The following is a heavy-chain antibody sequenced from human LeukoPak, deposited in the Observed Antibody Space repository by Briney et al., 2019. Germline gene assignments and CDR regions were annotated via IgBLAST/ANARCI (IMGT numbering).Heavy chain of an antibody. J-gene: IGHJ4*02. CDR1: GFTFSTYA. D-gene: IGHD6-13*01. Sequence: GGSLRLSCAASGFTFSTYAMSWVRQAPGKGLEWVSGFSGSGGSTYYADSVKGRFTISRDNSKNTLYLQMKSLRAEDTVVYYCAKDKRSSWIKTTDYWGEGSLVTVSS. CDR2: FSGSGGST. CDR3: AKDKRSSWIKTTDY. V-gene: IGHV3-23*01.